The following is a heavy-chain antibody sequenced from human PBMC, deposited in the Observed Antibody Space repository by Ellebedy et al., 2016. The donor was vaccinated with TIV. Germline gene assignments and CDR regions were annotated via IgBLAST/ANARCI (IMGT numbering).Heavy chain of an antibody. V-gene: IGHV3-23*01. D-gene: IGHD3-10*01. CDR2: ISGSGGST. J-gene: IGHJ4*02. CDR1: GFTFSTYA. CDR3: ARDIGGGVRGVTRRDY. Sequence: PGGSLRLSCAASGFTFSTYAMTWVRQAPGKGLEWVSGISGSGGSTFYADSVKGRFTISRDNSKNTLYLQMNSLRAEDTAVYYCARDIGGGVRGVTRRDYWGQGTLVTVSS.